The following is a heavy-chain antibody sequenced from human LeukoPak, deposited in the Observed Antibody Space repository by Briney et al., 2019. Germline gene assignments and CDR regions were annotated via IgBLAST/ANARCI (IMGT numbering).Heavy chain of an antibody. V-gene: IGHV4-31*03. D-gene: IGHD4-23*01. Sequence: SETLSLTCTVSGGSISSGVDYWRWIRQRPGKGLEWIGYIYYSGSTYYNPSLKSRVTISLDTSKNQFSLKLTSVTAADTAVYYCARDRNYGGNSGFDYWGQGTLVTASS. CDR1: GGSISSGVDY. CDR3: ARDRNYGGNSGFDY. J-gene: IGHJ4*02. CDR2: IYYSGST.